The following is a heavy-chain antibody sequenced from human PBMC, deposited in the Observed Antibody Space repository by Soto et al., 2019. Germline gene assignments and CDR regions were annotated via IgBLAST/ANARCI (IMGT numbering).Heavy chain of an antibody. CDR2: INHSGST. CDR3: ARDSWEGYGDYYFDY. V-gene: IGHV4-34*01. D-gene: IGHD4-17*01. CDR1: GGSFSGYY. J-gene: IGHJ4*02. Sequence: SETLSLTCAVYGGSFSGYYWSWIRQPPGKGLEWIGEINHSGSTNYNPSLKSRVTISVDTSKNQFSLKLSSVTAADTAVYYCARDSWEGYGDYYFDYWGQGTLVTVSS.